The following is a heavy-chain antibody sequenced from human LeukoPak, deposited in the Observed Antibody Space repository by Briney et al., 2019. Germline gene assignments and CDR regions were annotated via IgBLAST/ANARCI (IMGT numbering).Heavy chain of an antibody. J-gene: IGHJ6*02. D-gene: IGHD3-10*01. CDR1: GYSFTSYW. CDR2: IYPGDSDT. Sequence: GESLKISCQGSGYSFTSYWIGWVRQMPGKGLEWMGIIYPGDSDTRYSPSFQGQVTISADKSISTAYLQWSSLKASDTAMYYCARASKGDGRRAWFGELLHSLYGMDVWGQGTTVTVSS. CDR3: ARASKGDGRRAWFGELLHSLYGMDV. V-gene: IGHV5-51*01.